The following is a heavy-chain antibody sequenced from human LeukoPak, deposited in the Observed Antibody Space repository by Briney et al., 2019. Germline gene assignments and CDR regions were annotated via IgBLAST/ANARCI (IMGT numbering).Heavy chain of an antibody. CDR1: GFTFSNYW. CDR3: AREILAPGKTHDY. J-gene: IGHJ4*02. Sequence: PGGSLRLSCAASGFTFSNYWMHWVRQVPGKGLVWVSRINDDGSATYYADSVKGRFTISRDNAKNTLFLQINSLGAEDTAVYYCAREILAPGKTHDYWGQGTLVTVSS. V-gene: IGHV3-74*01. CDR2: INDDGSAT.